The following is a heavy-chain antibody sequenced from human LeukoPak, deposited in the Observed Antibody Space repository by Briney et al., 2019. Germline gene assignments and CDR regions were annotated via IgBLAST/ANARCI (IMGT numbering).Heavy chain of an antibody. CDR1: GYSFTSYW. CDR3: ERLVVVAASFDP. Sequence: GESLQISCQGSGYSFTSYWIGWVRPMPGKGLEWMGIIYPGDSDTRYSPSFQGQVTISADKSISTAYLQWSSLKASDTAMYYCERLVVVAASFDPWGQGTLVTVFS. CDR2: IYPGDSDT. D-gene: IGHD2-15*01. J-gene: IGHJ5*02. V-gene: IGHV5-51*01.